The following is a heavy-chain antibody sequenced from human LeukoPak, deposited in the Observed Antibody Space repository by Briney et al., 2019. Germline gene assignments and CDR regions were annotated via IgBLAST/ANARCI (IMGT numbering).Heavy chain of an antibody. V-gene: IGHV1-18*01. D-gene: IGHD1-26*01. J-gene: IGHJ4*02. CDR3: AREGGAYHLDY. Sequence: ASVKVSCKTSGYTFISYGMSWLRQAPGQGFEWLGWISGHNDNTNYAQKIEGRVILTTDRATSTAHMELRSLRPDDTAVYYCAREGGAYHLDYWGQGTLVTVS. CDR2: ISGHNDNT. CDR1: GYTFISYG.